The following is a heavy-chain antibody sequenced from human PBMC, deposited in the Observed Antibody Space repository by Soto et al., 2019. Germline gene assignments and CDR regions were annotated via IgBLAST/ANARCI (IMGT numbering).Heavy chain of an antibody. CDR1: GYSFTIYW. D-gene: IGHD6-13*01. Sequence: GESLKISCKGSGYSFTIYWIGWVLQMPGKGLDWMGIIYPGDSDTRYSPSFQGQVTISADKSISTAYLQWSSLKASDTAMYYCARRGRLEAAADPYYYYGMDVWGQGTTVTVSS. CDR3: ARRGRLEAAADPYYYYGMDV. CDR2: IYPGDSDT. V-gene: IGHV5-51*01. J-gene: IGHJ6*02.